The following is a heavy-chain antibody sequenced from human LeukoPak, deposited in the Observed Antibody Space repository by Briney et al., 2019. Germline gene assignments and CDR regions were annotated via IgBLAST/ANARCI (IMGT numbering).Heavy chain of an antibody. CDR3: TTELGYCSSTSCPIKRGYFDY. V-gene: IGHV3-15*01. Sequence: PGGPLRLSCAASGFTFSNAWMSWVRQAPGKGLEWVGRIKSKTDGGTTDYAAPVKGRFTISRDDSKNTLYLQMNSLKTEDTAVYYCTTELGYCSSTSCPIKRGYFDYWGQGTLVTVSS. J-gene: IGHJ4*02. D-gene: IGHD2-2*03. CDR1: GFTFSNAW. CDR2: IKSKTDGGTT.